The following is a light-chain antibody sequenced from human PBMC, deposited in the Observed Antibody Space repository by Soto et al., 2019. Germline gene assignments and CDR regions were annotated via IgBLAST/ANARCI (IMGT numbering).Light chain of an antibody. CDR1: QDIRSD. CDR3: QQTCTSVAT. Sequence: AIQRTQCPSSLSSSVGDRVPLPFRASQDIRSDLGWYHQGPGKTPKLLIYAASALQSGVPSRFSGGGSGTAFSLIITGLQPGDSATYYCQQTCTSVATFGQGTKVDI. V-gene: IGKV1-6*01. J-gene: IGKJ1*01. CDR2: AAS.